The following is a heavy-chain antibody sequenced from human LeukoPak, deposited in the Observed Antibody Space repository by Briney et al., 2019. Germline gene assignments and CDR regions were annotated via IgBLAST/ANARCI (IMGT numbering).Heavy chain of an antibody. CDR1: GFTFSSYA. CDR2: ISGSGGST. CDR3: ARETYDYVWGLRVRWFDP. D-gene: IGHD3-16*01. J-gene: IGHJ5*02. V-gene: IGHV3-23*01. Sequence: PGGSLRLSCAASGFTFSSYAMSWVRQAPGKGLEWVSAISGSGGSTYYADSVKGRFTISRDNSKNTLYLQMNSLRAEDTAVYYCARETYDYVWGLRVRWFDPWGQGTLVTVSS.